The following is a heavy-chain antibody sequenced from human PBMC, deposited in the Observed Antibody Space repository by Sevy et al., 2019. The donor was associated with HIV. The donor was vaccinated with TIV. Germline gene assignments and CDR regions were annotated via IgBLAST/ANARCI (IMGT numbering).Heavy chain of an antibody. J-gene: IGHJ6*02. CDR1: GGSVSSGSYF. Sequence: SETLSLTCTVSGGSVSSGSYFWSWIRQPPGKGLEWIAYIYYSGSTNYNPSLKSRVTISVDTSKNQFSLKLSAVTAADTAVYYCAREYAEMHKYCMDVWGQGTTVTVSS. CDR3: AREYAEMHKYCMDV. D-gene: IGHD2-2*01. V-gene: IGHV4-61*01. CDR2: IYYSGST.